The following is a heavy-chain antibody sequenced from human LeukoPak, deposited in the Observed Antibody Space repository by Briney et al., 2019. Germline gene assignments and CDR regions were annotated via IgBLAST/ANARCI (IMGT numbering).Heavy chain of an antibody. J-gene: IGHJ4*02. D-gene: IGHD2-15*01. Sequence: SETLSLTCAVYGGSFTGYYWSWIRQPPGKGLEWIGEINHGGTTDYNPSLKSRVAILVDTSRNQFSLKLSSVTAADTAVYYCAREGIRALLLWGQGTLVTVSS. CDR2: INHGGTT. CDR1: GGSFTGYY. V-gene: IGHV4-34*01. CDR3: AREGIRALLL.